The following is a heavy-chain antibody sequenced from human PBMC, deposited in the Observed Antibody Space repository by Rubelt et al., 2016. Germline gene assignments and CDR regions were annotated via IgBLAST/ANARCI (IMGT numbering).Heavy chain of an antibody. Sequence: PSETLSLTCTVSGFSMSSGYYWGWIRQPPGKGLAWIASIYRSASTYYNPSLKSRVTISVDTSKNQFSLNLSSVTAADTAVYYCARARLHGGGDWFDPWGQGTLVTVSS. D-gene: IGHD4-11*01. V-gene: IGHV4-38-2*02. CDR1: GFSMSSGYY. J-gene: IGHJ5*02. CDR2: IYRSAST. CDR3: ARARLHGGGDWFDP.